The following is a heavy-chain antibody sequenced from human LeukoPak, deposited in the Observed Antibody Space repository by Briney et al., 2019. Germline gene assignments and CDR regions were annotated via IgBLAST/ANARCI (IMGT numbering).Heavy chain of an antibody. CDR1: GFTLSSYA. J-gene: IGHJ4*02. CDR2: VSFDGRNK. Sequence: GGSLRLSCAASGFTLSSYAFHWVRQAPGKGLEWVSFVSFDGRNKNYADSVRGRFTISRDNSKNTLYLQMNSVTHEDTAVYFCVRIVGHTTTDFWGQGTIVTVSS. D-gene: IGHD1-26*01. CDR3: VRIVGHTTTDF. V-gene: IGHV3-30-3*01.